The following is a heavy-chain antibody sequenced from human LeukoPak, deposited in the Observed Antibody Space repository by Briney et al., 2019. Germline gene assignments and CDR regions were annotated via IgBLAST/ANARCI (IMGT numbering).Heavy chain of an antibody. D-gene: IGHD2/OR15-2a*01. V-gene: IGHV3-74*01. CDR2: INSDGSST. J-gene: IGHJ4*02. Sequence: GGSLRLSCAASGFTFSSYWMHWVRQAPGKGLVWVSRINSDGSSTSYADSVKGRFTISRGNAKNTLYLQMNSLRAEDAAVYYCARVLANSDFDYWGQGTLVTVSS. CDR3: ARVLANSDFDY. CDR1: GFTFSSYW.